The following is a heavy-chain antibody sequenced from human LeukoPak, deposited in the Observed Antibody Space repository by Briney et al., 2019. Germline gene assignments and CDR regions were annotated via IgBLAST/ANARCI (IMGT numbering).Heavy chain of an antibody. CDR2: IYYSGST. Sequence: SETLSLTCTVSGVSISSYYWSWIRQPPGKGLEWIGYIYYSGSTNYNPSLKSRVTISVDTSKNQFSLKLSAVTAADTPRCCCAGLRTIVDACDIWGPGTTVTVS. V-gene: IGHV4-59*08. J-gene: IGHJ3*02. D-gene: IGHD2-2*01. CDR3: AGLRTIVDACDI. CDR1: GVSISSYY.